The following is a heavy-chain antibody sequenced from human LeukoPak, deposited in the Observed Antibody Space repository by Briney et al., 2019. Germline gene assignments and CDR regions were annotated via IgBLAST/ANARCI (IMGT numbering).Heavy chain of an antibody. CDR1: GFTVSSDY. CDR3: ARNWFDP. V-gene: IGHV3-53*05. Sequence: GSLRLSCAAYGFTVSSDYMSWVRQAPGKGLEWVSVIYSGGSTYYADSVKGRFTISRDKSKNTVYLQMNSLRFEDTAMYYCARNWFDPWGQGTLVTVSS. CDR2: IYSGGST. J-gene: IGHJ5*02.